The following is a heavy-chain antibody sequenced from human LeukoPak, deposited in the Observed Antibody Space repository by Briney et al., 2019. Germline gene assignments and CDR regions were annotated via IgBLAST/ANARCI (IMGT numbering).Heavy chain of an antibody. J-gene: IGHJ4*02. Sequence: SETLSLTCTVSSGSINSSSYYWGWIRQPPGKDLEWIGSIYYSGSAYYSPSLKSRVSISVDTSKNQFSLRLTSVTAADTAVYYCARLPPSSWYYFDYWGQGALVTVSS. CDR2: IYYSGSA. V-gene: IGHV4-39*01. D-gene: IGHD6-13*01. CDR1: SGSINSSSYY. CDR3: ARLPPSSWYYFDY.